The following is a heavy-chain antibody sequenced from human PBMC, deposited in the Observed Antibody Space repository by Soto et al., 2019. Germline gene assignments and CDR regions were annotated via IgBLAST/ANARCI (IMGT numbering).Heavy chain of an antibody. Sequence: GGSLRLSCAASGFTFSSYSMNWVRQAPGKGLEWVSYISGSSGTKYYADSVKGRFTISRDNAKNSLYLQMNSLRAEDTAVYHCARYHRRYGSGAYYAFWGQGALDSGSS. CDR1: GFTFSSYS. CDR2: ISGSSGTK. J-gene: IGHJ4*02. D-gene: IGHD3-10*01. CDR3: ARYHRRYGSGAYYAF. V-gene: IGHV3-48*01.